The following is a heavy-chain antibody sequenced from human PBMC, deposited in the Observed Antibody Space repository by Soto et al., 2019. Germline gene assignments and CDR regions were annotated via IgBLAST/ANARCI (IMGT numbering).Heavy chain of an antibody. Sequence: PSETLSLTCTVSGGSFSSSTYYWGWIRQPPGKRLEWIGSMYSGGNTYYNPSLKSRVTVSVDTSKNHFSLKLTSVTAADTAMYYCARQPYDSTGYYYGAWGQGTLVTVSS. CDR2: MYSGGNT. D-gene: IGHD3-22*01. CDR1: GGSFSSSTYY. J-gene: IGHJ5*02. V-gene: IGHV4-39*01. CDR3: ARQPYDSTGYYYGA.